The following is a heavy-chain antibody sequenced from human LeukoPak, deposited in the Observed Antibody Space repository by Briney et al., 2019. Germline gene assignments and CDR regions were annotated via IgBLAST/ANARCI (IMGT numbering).Heavy chain of an antibody. CDR3: ARWGFDGVDHVFDY. CDR2: IYYSGST. CDR1: GGSIRSVTYY. Sequence: SETLSLTCTVTGGSIRSVTYYWGWIRQHPGKGLEWVGLIYYSGSTYYNPSLKSRITILQDTSENQFSLKLTSVTAADTAVYCCARWGFDGVDHVFDYWGQGTLVTVSS. J-gene: IGHJ4*02. V-gene: IGHV4-31*03. D-gene: IGHD3-16*01.